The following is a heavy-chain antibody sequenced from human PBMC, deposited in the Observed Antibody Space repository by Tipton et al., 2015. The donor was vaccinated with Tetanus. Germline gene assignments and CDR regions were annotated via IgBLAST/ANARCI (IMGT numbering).Heavy chain of an antibody. J-gene: IGHJ3*02. CDR3: AKAIMITFGGVIADDAFDI. D-gene: IGHD3-16*02. CDR1: GFTFSSYG. V-gene: IGHV3-30*18. CDR2: ISYDGSDK. Sequence: SLRLSCAASGFTFSSYGMHWVRQAPGKGLEWVAVISYDGSDKYYADSVKGRFTISRDNSKNTLYLQMNSLRAEDTAVYYCAKAIMITFGGVIADDAFDIWGQGTMVPVSS.